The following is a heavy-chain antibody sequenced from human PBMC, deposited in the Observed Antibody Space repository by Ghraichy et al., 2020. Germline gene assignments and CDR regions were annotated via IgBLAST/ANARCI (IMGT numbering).Heavy chain of an antibody. D-gene: IGHD2-2*01. Sequence: GSLRLSCAASGFTFSSYSMNWVRQAPGKGLEWVSSISSSSSYIYYADSVKGRFTISRDNAKNSLYLQMNSLRAEDTAVYYCARGGSSSKASWGYDYYMDVWGKGTTVTVSS. CDR3: ARGGSSSKASWGYDYYMDV. CDR2: ISSSSSYI. J-gene: IGHJ6*03. CDR1: GFTFSSYS. V-gene: IGHV3-21*01.